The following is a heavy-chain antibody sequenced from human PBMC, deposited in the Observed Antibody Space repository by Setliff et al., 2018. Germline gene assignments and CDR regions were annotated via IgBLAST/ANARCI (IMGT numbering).Heavy chain of an antibody. Sequence: KTSETLSLTCTVSGGSISSSSYYWGWIRQPPGKGLEWIGSIYYSGSTYYNPSLKGRVTISVDTSKNQFSLKLSSVTAADTAVYYCARVSMYSSSWYYYYYGMDVWGQGTTVTVSS. CDR3: ARVSMYSSSWYYYYYGMDV. CDR1: GGSISSSSYY. D-gene: IGHD6-13*01. J-gene: IGHJ6*02. CDR2: IYYSGST. V-gene: IGHV4-39*07.